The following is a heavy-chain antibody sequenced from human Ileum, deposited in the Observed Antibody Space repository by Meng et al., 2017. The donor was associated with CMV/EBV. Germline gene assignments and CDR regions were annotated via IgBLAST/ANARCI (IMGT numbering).Heavy chain of an antibody. CDR2: INAVNGNT. Sequence: QVQLVQSGAEVKKPGASVNVSRKASGYTFTSYAMHWVRQAPGQRLEWMGWINAVNGNTKYSQKFQGRVTITRDTSASTAYMELSSLRSEDTAVYYCARIGYGAHFDYWGQGTLVTVSS. J-gene: IGHJ4*02. CDR3: ARIGYGAHFDY. D-gene: IGHD4-17*01. V-gene: IGHV1-3*01. CDR1: GYTFTSYA.